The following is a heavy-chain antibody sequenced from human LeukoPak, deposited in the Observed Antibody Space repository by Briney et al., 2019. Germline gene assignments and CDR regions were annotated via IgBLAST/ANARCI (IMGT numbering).Heavy chain of an antibody. J-gene: IGHJ4*02. V-gene: IGHV3-48*02. CDR3: ARSTGILDY. CDR2: ITSSSSNI. CDR1: GFTFSTYS. Sequence: PGGSLRLSCAAFGFTFSTYSMNWVRQAPGKGLEWITYITSSSSNIYYADSVKGRFTISRDNAKNSLYLQMSSLRDEDTAVYYCARSTGILDYWGQGTLVTVSS. D-gene: IGHD6-13*01.